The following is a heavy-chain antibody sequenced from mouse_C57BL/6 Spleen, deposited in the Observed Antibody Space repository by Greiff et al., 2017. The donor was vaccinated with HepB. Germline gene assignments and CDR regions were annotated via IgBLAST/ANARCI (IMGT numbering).Heavy chain of an antibody. J-gene: IGHJ3*01. CDR3: ARFPSYYINTWFSY. CDR2: IDPSDSYT. V-gene: IGHV1-69*01. Sequence: QVQLQQPGAELVMPGASVKLSCKASGYTFTSYWMHWVKQRPGQGLEWIGEIDPSDSYTNYNQKFKGTSTLTVDKSSSTAYMPLSSLTSENSAVYYCARFPSYYINTWFSYWGHETLVTVSA. D-gene: IGHD2-5*01. CDR1: GYTFTSYW.